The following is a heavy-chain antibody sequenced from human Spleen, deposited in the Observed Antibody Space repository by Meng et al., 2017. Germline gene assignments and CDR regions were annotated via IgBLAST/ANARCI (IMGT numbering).Heavy chain of an antibody. CDR3: VRSSGWVRTGFDP. V-gene: IGHV4-34*01. CDR2: INHSGST. D-gene: IGHD6-19*01. CDR1: GGSFSGYY. J-gene: IGHJ5*02. Sequence: QVQLQQWGAGLLKPSETLSLTCAVYGGSFSGYYWSWIRQPPGKGLEWIGEINHSGSTNYNPSLKSRVTISVDTSKSQFSLKLTSVTAADTAVYYCVRSSGWVRTGFDPWGQGTLVHRLL.